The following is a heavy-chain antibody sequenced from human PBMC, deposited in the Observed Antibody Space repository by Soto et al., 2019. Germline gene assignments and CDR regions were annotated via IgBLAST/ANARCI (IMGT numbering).Heavy chain of an antibody. CDR3: AKGWSDYFDP. J-gene: IGHJ4*02. CDR2: VSGSGGST. D-gene: IGHD2-15*01. CDR1: GFIFSTYA. Sequence: GGSLRLSCAASGFIFSTYAMNWVRQAPGKGLEWVSAVSGSGGSTYYADSVKGRFTISRDNSKNAFYLKINSFRAENTALYHWAKGWSDYFDPGGQGTLVTVSS. V-gene: IGHV3-23*01.